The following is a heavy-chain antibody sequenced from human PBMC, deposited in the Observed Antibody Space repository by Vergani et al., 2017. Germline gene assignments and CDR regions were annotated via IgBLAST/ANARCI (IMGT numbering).Heavy chain of an antibody. V-gene: IGHV4-34*01. D-gene: IGHD2-15*01. Sequence: QVQLQQWGAGLLKPSETLSLTCAVYGGSFSGYYWSWIRQPPGKGPEWIGEINHSGSTNYNPSLKSRVTISVDTSKNQFSLKLSSVTAADTAVYYCARGLTVVVVAATRGMDVWGQGTTVTVSS. CDR1: GGSFSGYY. J-gene: IGHJ6*02. CDR2: INHSGST. CDR3: ARGLTVVVVAATRGMDV.